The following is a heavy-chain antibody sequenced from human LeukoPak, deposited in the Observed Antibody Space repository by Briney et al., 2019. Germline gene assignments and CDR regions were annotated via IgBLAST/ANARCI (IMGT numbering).Heavy chain of an antibody. V-gene: IGHV5-51*01. J-gene: IGHJ6*02. CDR1: GHSFTSYW. CDR3: ARHELKGTAYYYGMDV. D-gene: IGHD1-26*01. Sequence: GESLKISCKGSGHSFTSYWIGWVRQMPGKGLEWMGIIYPGDSDTRYSPSFQGQVTISADKSISTAYLQWSSLKASDTAMYYCARHELKGTAYYYGMDVWGQGTTVTVSS. CDR2: IYPGDSDT.